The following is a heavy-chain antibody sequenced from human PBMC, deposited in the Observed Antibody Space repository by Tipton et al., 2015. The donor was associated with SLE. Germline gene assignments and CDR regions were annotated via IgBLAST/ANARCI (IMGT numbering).Heavy chain of an antibody. J-gene: IGHJ4*02. CDR3: ARDLKVLGATPDY. D-gene: IGHD1-26*01. CDR1: GFIFSSYA. Sequence: RSLRLSCAASGFIFSSYAMHWVRQAPGKGLEWVAIISYDGSSKFYADSVKGRFTISRDDSRNTLYLQMNSLRDEDTAVYYCARDLKVLGATPDYWGQGTLVTVSS. CDR2: ISYDGSSK. V-gene: IGHV3-30*04.